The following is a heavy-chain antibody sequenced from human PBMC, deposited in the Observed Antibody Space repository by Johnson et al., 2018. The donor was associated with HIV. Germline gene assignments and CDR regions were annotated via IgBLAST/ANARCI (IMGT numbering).Heavy chain of an antibody. V-gene: IGHV3-33*06. CDR3: VKDRGRPGIPAGFDI. CDR2: IWYDGSNK. CDR1: GFSFSYYG. Sequence: VLLLESGGGVVQSGRSLRLSCAASGFSFSYYGMHWVRQAPGKGLEWVAVIWYDGSNKYYAESVKGRFTISRDNSKSTMYLQVNSLRVEDTAVYYCVKDRGRPGIPAGFDIWGQGTMVTVSS. J-gene: IGHJ3*02. D-gene: IGHD3-10*01.